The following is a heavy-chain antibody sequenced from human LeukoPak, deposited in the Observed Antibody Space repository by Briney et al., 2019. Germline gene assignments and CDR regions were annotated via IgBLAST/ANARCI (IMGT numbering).Heavy chain of an antibody. CDR2: IYPGDSDT. D-gene: IGHD3-22*01. CDR1: GYSFTSYW. CDR3: ARHPITRYYDSSGYSAAGPDY. Sequence: GESLKISCKGSGYSFTSYWIGWVRQMPGKGLEWMGIIYPGDSDTRYSPSFQGQVTISADKSISTAYLQWSSLKASDTAMYYCARHPITRYYDSSGYSAAGPDYWGQGTLVTVSS. J-gene: IGHJ4*02. V-gene: IGHV5-51*01.